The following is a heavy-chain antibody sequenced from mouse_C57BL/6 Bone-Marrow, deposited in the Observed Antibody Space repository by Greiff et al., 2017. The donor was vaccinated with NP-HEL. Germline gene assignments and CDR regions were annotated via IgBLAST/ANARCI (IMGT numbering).Heavy chain of an antibody. J-gene: IGHJ3*01. Sequence: DVQLVESGGGLVKPGGSLKLSCAASGFTFSSYGMSWVRQTPDKRLEWVATISSGGSYTYYPDSVKGRFTISRDNAKDTLYLQMSSLKSKDTAMYYCASPYGNYPFAYWGQGTLVTVSA. V-gene: IGHV5-6*01. CDR3: ASPYGNYPFAY. CDR2: ISSGGSYT. CDR1: GFTFSSYG. D-gene: IGHD2-1*01.